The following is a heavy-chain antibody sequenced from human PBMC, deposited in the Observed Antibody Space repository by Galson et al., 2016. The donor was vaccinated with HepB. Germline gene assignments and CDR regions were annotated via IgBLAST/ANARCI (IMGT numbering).Heavy chain of an antibody. CDR2: IYPADSEI. D-gene: IGHD3-10*01. CDR3: MRIPNLFHYYGLDF. Sequence: QSGAEVKKPGESLTISCKASGYNFMNNYIGWVRQMPGKGLEWMGMIYPADSEIKYSPSFQGQVTISVDKSINTAYLPWRSLKPSATAMYYCMRIPNLFHYYGLDFWGQGTTVTVSS. CDR1: GYNFMNNY. V-gene: IGHV5-51*01. J-gene: IGHJ6*02.